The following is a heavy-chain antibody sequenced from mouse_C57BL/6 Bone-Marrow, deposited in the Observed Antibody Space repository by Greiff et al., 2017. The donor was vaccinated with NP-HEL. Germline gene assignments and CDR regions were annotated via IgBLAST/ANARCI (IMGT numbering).Heavy chain of an antibody. CDR3: ARIIYDGYLYAMDY. V-gene: IGHV5-17*01. Sequence: EVKLVESGGGLVKPGGSLKLSCAASGFTFSDYGMHWVRQAPEKGLEWVAYISSGSSTIYYADTVKGRFTISRDNAKNTLFLQMTSLRSEDTAMYYCARIIYDGYLYAMDYWGQGTSVTVSS. D-gene: IGHD2-3*01. CDR1: GFTFSDYG. J-gene: IGHJ4*01. CDR2: ISSGSSTI.